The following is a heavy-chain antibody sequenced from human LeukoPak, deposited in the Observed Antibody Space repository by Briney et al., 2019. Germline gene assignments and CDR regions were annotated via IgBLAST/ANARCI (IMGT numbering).Heavy chain of an antibody. D-gene: IGHD6-19*01. CDR1: GGSISGDH. V-gene: IGHV4-59*08. Sequence: SETLFLTCTVSGGSISGDHWNWIRQPPGKGLEWIGYIYYSGNTNYNPSLKSRVTISVDTSKSQVSLSLSSVTAADTAVYYCARRRLGWYSVDSWGQGTLVTVSS. CDR3: ARRRLGWYSVDS. CDR2: IYYSGNT. J-gene: IGHJ4*02.